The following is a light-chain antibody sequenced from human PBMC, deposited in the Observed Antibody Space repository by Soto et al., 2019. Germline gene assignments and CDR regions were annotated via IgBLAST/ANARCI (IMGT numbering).Light chain of an antibody. V-gene: IGLV2-14*03. CDR2: DVD. J-gene: IGLJ3*02. Sequence: QSALTQPTSVSGSPGQSITISCTGVSSDIGGYNHVSWYHQHPGNVPRLSIYDVDNRPLGISNRFSGSQSGNTASLSISGLQAEDEADYYCCAYTARTTLSWVFGGGTKLTVL. CDR1: SSDIGGYNH. CDR3: CAYTARTTLSWV.